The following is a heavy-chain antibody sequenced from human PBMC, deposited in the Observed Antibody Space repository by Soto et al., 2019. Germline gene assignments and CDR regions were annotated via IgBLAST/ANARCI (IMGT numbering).Heavy chain of an antibody. CDR3: AHTGSSGYYLSYYYYGMDV. CDR1: GFSLSTSGVG. V-gene: IGHV2-5*01. J-gene: IGHJ6*02. Sequence: SGPTLVNPTQTLTLTCTFSGFSLSTSGVGVGWISQPPGKALEWLALIYWNDDKRYSPSLKSRLTITKDTSKNQVVLTMTNMDPVDTATYYCAHTGSSGYYLSYYYYGMDVWGQGTTVTVSS. CDR2: IYWNDDK. D-gene: IGHD3-22*01.